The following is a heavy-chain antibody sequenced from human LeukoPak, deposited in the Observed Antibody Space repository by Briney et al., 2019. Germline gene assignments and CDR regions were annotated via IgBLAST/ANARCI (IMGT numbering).Heavy chain of an antibody. V-gene: IGHV4-31*03. Sequence: SQTLSLTCTVSGGSISSGGYYWSWIRQHPGKGLEWIGYIYYSGSTYYNPSLKSRVTISVDTSKNQFSLKLNSVTAADTAVYSCARGERLGPDIWGQGTMVTVSS. CDR3: ARGERLGPDI. D-gene: IGHD3-16*01. CDR2: IYYSGST. J-gene: IGHJ3*02. CDR1: GGSISSGGYY.